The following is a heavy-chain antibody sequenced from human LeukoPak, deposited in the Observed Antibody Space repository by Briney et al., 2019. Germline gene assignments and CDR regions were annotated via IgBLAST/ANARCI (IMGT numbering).Heavy chain of an antibody. CDR1: GFTFSDYD. V-gene: IGHV3-21*01. D-gene: IGHD3-16*01. CDR2: ISYLSSHV. Sequence: GGSLRLSCSASGFTFSDYDMNWVRQAPGKGLEWVSSISYLSSHVYYGDSVKGRFSISRDNAKNSLYLQMNSLGAEDTAIYYCGRAFPPLRTSSAGDFGGQGILVTVSS. CDR3: GRAFPPLRTSSAGDF. J-gene: IGHJ4*02.